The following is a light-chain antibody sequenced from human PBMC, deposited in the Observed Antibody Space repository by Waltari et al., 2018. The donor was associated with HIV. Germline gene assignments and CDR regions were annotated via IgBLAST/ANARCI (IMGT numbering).Light chain of an antibody. CDR3: QQYYSTPLT. V-gene: IGKV4-1*01. J-gene: IGKJ2*01. CDR2: WAS. CDR1: PSVLYSSNNKNY. Sequence: DIVMTQSPDSLAVSLGERATINCKSSPSVLYSSNNKNYLVWYQQKPGQPPKLLIYWASTRESGVPDRFSGSGSGTDFTLTISSLQAEDVAVYYCQQYYSTPLTFGQGTKLEIK.